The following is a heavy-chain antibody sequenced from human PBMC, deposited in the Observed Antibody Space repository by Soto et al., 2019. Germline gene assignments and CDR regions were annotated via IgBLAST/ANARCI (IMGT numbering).Heavy chain of an antibody. V-gene: IGHV1-69*01. CDR2: IIPIFGTA. D-gene: IGHD3-10*01. CDR1: GGAFSSYA. J-gene: IGHJ4*02. CDR3: ASGTGVYYGSGSYPCDY. Sequence: QVQLVQSGAEVKKPGSSVKVSCKASGGAFSSYAISWVRQAPGQGLEWMGGIIPIFGTANYAQKFQGRVTITADESTSTAYMELSSLRSEDTAVYYCASGTGVYYGSGSYPCDYWGQGTLVTVSS.